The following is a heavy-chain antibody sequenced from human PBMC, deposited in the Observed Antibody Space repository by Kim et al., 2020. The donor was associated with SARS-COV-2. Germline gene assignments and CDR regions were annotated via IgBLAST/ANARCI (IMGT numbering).Heavy chain of an antibody. V-gene: IGHV4-39*01. J-gene: IGHJ4*02. D-gene: IGHD5-12*01. Sequence: SETLSLTCTVSGGSISSSSYYWGWIRQPPGKGLEWIGSIYYSGSTYYNPSLKSRVTISVDTSKNQFSLKLSSVTAADTAVYYCARHRMATISDSPANLDYWGQGTLVTVSS. CDR2: IYYSGST. CDR3: ARHRMATISDSPANLDY. CDR1: GGSISSSSYY.